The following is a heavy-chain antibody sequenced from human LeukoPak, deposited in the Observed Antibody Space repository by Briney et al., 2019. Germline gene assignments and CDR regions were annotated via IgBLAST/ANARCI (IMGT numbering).Heavy chain of an antibody. D-gene: IGHD6-13*01. Sequence: PGGSLRLSCAASGFTFSRYWMTWVRQAPGKRLEWVANIKQDGSEKDYVDSVKGRFTISRDNAKNSLYLQMNSLRAEDTAVYYCARAGGSSWADYWGQGTLVTVSS. V-gene: IGHV3-7*01. CDR1: GFTFSRYW. J-gene: IGHJ4*02. CDR3: ARAGGSSWADY. CDR2: IKQDGSEK.